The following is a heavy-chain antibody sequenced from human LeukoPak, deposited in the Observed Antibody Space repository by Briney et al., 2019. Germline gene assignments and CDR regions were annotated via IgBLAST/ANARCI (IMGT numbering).Heavy chain of an antibody. CDR3: ARDEWEPTYRYFDY. CDR2: ISSSSSYI. Sequence: GGSLRLSCAASGFTFSSYSMNWVRQAPGKGPEWVSSISSSSSYIYYADSVKGRFTISRDNAKNSLYLQMNSLRAEDTAVYYCARDEWEPTYRYFDYWGQGTLVTVSS. CDR1: GFTFSSYS. V-gene: IGHV3-21*01. D-gene: IGHD1-26*01. J-gene: IGHJ4*02.